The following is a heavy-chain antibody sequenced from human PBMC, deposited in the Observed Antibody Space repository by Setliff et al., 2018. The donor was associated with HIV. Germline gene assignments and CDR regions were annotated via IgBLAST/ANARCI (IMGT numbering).Heavy chain of an antibody. D-gene: IGHD1-7*01. J-gene: IGHJ6*04. V-gene: IGHV4-59*12. Sequence: SETLSLTCTVSGGSISSYYWSWIRQPPGKGLEWIGYIYYSGSTNYNPSLKSRVTISVDTSKNQFSLKLSSVTAADTAVYYCARERWNYDYYYYGMDVWGKGTTVTVSS. CDR3: ARERWNYDYYYYGMDV. CDR2: IYYSGST. CDR1: GGSISSYY.